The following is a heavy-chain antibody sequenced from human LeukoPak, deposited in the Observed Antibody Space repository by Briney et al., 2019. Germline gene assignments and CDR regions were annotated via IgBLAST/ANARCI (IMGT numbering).Heavy chain of an antibody. D-gene: IGHD6-13*01. CDR2: IIPIFGTA. CDR3: ARVKWRTSFGVIAAADDNWFDP. CDR1: GGTFSSYA. Sequence: SVKVSCKASGGTFSSYAISWVRQAPGQGLEWMGRIIPIFGTANYAQKFQGRATITTDESTSTAYMELSSLRSEDTAVYYCARVKWRTSFGVIAAADDNWFDPWGQGTLVTVSS. J-gene: IGHJ5*02. V-gene: IGHV1-69*05.